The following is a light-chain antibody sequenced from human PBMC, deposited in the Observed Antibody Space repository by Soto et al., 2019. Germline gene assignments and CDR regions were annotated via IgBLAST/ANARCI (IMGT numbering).Light chain of an antibody. V-gene: IGKV1-39*01. CDR1: QSITTY. CDR3: QQNYSTPWT. CDR2: AAS. Sequence: DIQMTQSPSSLSTSVGDRVTITCRASQSITTYLNWYQQKPGKAPKFVIYAASSLQSGVPSRFSGSGSETDFTLTISSLQPEDFATYYCQQNYSTPWTFGQGTKVDIK. J-gene: IGKJ1*01.